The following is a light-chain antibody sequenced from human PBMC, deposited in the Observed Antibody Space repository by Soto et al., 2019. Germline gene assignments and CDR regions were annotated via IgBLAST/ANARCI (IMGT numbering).Light chain of an antibody. V-gene: IGLV2-14*03. CDR2: DVS. CDR1: SSDIGGYNY. Sequence: QSALTQPASVSGSPGQSITISCTGTSSDIGGYNYVSWYQQHPGNAPKVMIFDVSNRPSGVSSRFSGSKSGNTASLTISGLQAEDEADYYCSSYTSSSTRVFGGGTKLTVL. J-gene: IGLJ2*01. CDR3: SSYTSSSTRV.